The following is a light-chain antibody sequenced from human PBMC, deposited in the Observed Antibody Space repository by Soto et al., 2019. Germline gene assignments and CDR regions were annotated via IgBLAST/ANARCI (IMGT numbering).Light chain of an antibody. CDR3: QQYGSSPRT. CDR2: GAS. CDR1: QSVRSSY. Sequence: EIVLTQSPGTLSLSPGERATLSCRASQSVRSSYLAWYQQKPGQAPRLLIYGASSRATGIPDRFSGSGSGTDFTLNISRLEPEDFAVYYCQQYGSSPRTFGQGTKVEIK. J-gene: IGKJ1*01. V-gene: IGKV3-20*01.